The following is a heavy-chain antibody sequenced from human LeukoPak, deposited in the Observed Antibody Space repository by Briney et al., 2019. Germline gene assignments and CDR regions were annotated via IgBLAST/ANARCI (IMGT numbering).Heavy chain of an antibody. CDR3: AKQTGSGLFILP. J-gene: IGHJ4*02. D-gene: IGHD3/OR15-3a*01. CDR2: IYYSGST. Sequence: SETLSLTCTVSGGSISSSSYYWGWIRQPPGKGLEWIGSIYYSGSTYYNPSLKSRVTISVDTAKNQFSLKLTSVTAADTAVYYCAKQTGSGLFILPGGQGTLVTVSS. V-gene: IGHV4-39*01. CDR1: GGSISSSSYY.